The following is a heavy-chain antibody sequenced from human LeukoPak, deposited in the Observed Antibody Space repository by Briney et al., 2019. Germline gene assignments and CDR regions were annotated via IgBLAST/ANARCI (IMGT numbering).Heavy chain of an antibody. J-gene: IGHJ4*02. Sequence: GGSLRLSCAASGFSFSSHGMSWVRQAPGKGLEWVSGIIGGAGGTYADSVKGRFTISRDNAKNTLYLQMNSLRAEDTAVYYCAHGSMYQLDYWGQGTLVTVSP. D-gene: IGHD2-2*01. CDR1: GFSFSSHG. CDR2: IIGGAGGT. V-gene: IGHV3-23*01. CDR3: AHGSMYQLDY.